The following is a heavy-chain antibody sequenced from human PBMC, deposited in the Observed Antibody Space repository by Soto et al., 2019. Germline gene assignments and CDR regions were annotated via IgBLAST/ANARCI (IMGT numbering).Heavy chain of an antibody. CDR1: GGSVSSGSYY. Sequence: SETLSLTCTVSGGSVSSGSYYWSWIRQPPGKGLEWIGYIYYSGSTNYNPSLKSRVTISVDTSKNQFSLKLSSVTAADTAVYCCARDSRAVAGNYYGMDVWGQGTTVTVSS. D-gene: IGHD6-19*01. CDR2: IYYSGST. CDR3: ARDSRAVAGNYYGMDV. J-gene: IGHJ6*02. V-gene: IGHV4-61*01.